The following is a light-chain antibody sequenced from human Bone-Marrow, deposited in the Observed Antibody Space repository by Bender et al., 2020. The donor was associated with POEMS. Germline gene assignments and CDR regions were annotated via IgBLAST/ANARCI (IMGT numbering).Light chain of an antibody. CDR3: CSYAGSYWV. J-gene: IGLJ3*02. CDR1: GSDVGGYDL. V-gene: IGLV2-23*02. CDR2: EVS. Sequence: QSALTQPASVSESPGQSITISCTGTGSDVGGYDLVSWYQFYPGKAPKVMIYEVSKRPSGVSNRFSGSKSGNTASLTISGLQAEDEADYYCCSYAGSYWVFGGGTKLTVL.